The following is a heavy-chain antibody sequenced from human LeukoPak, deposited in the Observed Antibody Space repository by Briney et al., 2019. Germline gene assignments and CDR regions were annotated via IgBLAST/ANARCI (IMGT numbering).Heavy chain of an antibody. D-gene: IGHD2-21*01. CDR1: GGSISSGGYS. Sequence: SETLSLTCAVSGGSISSGGYSWSWIRQPPGKGLEWIGYIYHSGSTYYNPSLKSRVTISVDRSKNQFSLKLSSVTAADTAVYYCASVAHSECRDGMDVWGQGTTVTVSS. CDR3: ASVAHSECRDGMDV. V-gene: IGHV4-30-2*01. J-gene: IGHJ6*02. CDR2: IYHSGST.